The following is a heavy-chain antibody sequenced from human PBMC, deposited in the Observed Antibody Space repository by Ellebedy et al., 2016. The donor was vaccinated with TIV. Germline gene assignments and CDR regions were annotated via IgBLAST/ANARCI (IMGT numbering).Heavy chain of an antibody. Sequence: SETLSLXCAVYGGSFSGYYWSWIRQHPGKGLEWIGEINHSGSTNYNPSLKSRVTISVDTSKNQFSLKLRSVTAADTALYYCTRGARIGYSSGWYDDHWGQGTLVTVSS. CDR3: TRGARIGYSSGWYDDH. D-gene: IGHD6-19*01. CDR1: GGSFSGYY. V-gene: IGHV4-34*01. CDR2: INHSGST. J-gene: IGHJ4*02.